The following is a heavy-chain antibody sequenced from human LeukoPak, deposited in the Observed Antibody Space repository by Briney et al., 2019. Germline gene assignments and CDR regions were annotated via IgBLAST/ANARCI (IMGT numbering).Heavy chain of an antibody. V-gene: IGHV3-66*01. CDR2: IYSGGST. CDR1: GFTVSSNY. J-gene: IGHJ6*02. CDR3: ARDREWLRKEGGRYYYGMDV. Sequence: GGSLRLSCAASGFTVSSNYMSWVRQAPGKGLEWVSVIYSGGSTYYADSVKGRFTISRDNSKNTLYLQMNSLRAEDTAVYYCARDREWLRKEGGRYYYGMDVWGQGTTVTVSS. D-gene: IGHD5-12*01.